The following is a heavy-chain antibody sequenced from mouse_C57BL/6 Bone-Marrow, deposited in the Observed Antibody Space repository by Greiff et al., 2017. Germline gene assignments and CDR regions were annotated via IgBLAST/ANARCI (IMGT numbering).Heavy chain of an antibody. Sequence: QVQLQQSGPELVKPGASVKISCKASGYAFSSSWMNWVKQRPGKGLEWIGRIYPGDGDTNYNGKFKGKATLTADKSSSTAYMQLSSLTSEDSAVYFCARNWDPRYWYFEVWGTGTTVTVSS. D-gene: IGHD4-1*01. J-gene: IGHJ1*03. V-gene: IGHV1-82*01. CDR3: ARNWDPRYWYFEV. CDR1: GYAFSSSW. CDR2: IYPGDGDT.